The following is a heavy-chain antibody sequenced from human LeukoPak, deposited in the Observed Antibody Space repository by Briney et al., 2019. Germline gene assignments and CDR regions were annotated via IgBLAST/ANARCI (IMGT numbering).Heavy chain of an antibody. CDR2: ISSSNGTI. Sequence: GGSLRLSCAASGFTFSDYSMNWVRQTPGKGLEWLSYISSSNGTIYYADSVKGRFTISRDNAQNSLYLQMNSLRDEDTAVYYCVRDGTSNWHMDAWGQGTTVTVSS. CDR3: VRDGTSNWHMDA. V-gene: IGHV3-48*02. J-gene: IGHJ6*02. D-gene: IGHD6-13*01. CDR1: GFTFSDYS.